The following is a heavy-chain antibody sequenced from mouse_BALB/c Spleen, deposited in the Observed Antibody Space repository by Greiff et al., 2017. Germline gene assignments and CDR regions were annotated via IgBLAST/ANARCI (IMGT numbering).Heavy chain of an antibody. CDR2: ISYSGST. CDR1: GYSITSDYA. CDR3: ARSEDYDVGQFAY. V-gene: IGHV3-2*02. J-gene: IGHJ3*01. D-gene: IGHD2-4*01. Sequence: EVKLMESGPGLVKPPQSLSLTCTVTGYSITSDYAWNWIRQFPGNKLEWMGYISYSGSTSYNPSLKSRISITRDTSKNQFFLQLNSVTTEDTATYYCARSEDYDVGQFAYWGQGTLVTVSA.